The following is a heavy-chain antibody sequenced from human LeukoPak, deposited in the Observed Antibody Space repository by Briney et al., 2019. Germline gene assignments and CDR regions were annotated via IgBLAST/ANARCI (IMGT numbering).Heavy chain of an antibody. J-gene: IGHJ4*02. D-gene: IGHD6-13*01. CDR1: GFTVSNNY. Sequence: GGSLRLSCAASGFTVSNNYMTWVRQAPGKGLEWVSIIYSGGSTYYADSVKGRFTISRDNSKNTVYLQMNRLRAEDTAVYHCARVSAGNYDYLGQGTLVTVAS. CDR3: ARVSAGNYDY. CDR2: IYSGGST. V-gene: IGHV3-66*01.